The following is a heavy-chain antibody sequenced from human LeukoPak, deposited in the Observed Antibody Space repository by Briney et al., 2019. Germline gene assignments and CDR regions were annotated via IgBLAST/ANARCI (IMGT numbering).Heavy chain of an antibody. CDR2: ISAGGGST. V-gene: IGHV3-23*01. J-gene: IGHJ1*01. D-gene: IGHD3-10*01. CDR3: AKGSSGEYYH. CDR1: GFTFSSYA. Sequence: GGSLRLSCAASGFTFSSYAMSWVRQAPGKGLEWVSAISAGGGSTYYADSVKGRFTISRDNSKDTLYLQMYSLRADDTATYYCAKGSSGEYYHWGQGTLVTVSS.